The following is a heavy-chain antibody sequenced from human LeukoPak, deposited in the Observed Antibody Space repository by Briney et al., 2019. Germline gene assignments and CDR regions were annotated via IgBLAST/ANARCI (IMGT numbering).Heavy chain of an antibody. Sequence: PGGSLRLSCAASGFTFSSYEMNWVRQAPGKGLEWVSYISSSGSTIYYADSVKGRFTISRDNSKNTLYLQMNSLRAEDTAVYYCAKDAPGYYDVDYFDYWGQGTLVTVSS. J-gene: IGHJ4*02. V-gene: IGHV3-48*03. CDR3: AKDAPGYYDVDYFDY. D-gene: IGHD3-10*02. CDR1: GFTFSSYE. CDR2: ISSSGSTI.